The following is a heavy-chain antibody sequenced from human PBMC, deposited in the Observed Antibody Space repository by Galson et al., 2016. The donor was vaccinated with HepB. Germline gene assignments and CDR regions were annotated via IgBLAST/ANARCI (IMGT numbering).Heavy chain of an antibody. CDR2: ISGRSSTI. V-gene: IGHV3-48*02. D-gene: IGHD3/OR15-3a*01. CDR3: ARDCRGLEGYYYMDV. J-gene: IGHJ6*03. Sequence: SLRLSCAASGFTFSDYSMNWVRQAPGKGLEWVSYISGRSSTIYYADSVKGRFTISRDNAKNSLYLQMNTLRDEDTAIYYCARDCRGLEGYYYMDVWGKGTTVTVSS. CDR1: GFTFSDYS.